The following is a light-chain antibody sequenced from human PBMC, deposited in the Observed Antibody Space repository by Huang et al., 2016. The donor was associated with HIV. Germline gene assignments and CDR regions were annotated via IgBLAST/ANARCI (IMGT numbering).Light chain of an antibody. CDR2: GSS. J-gene: IGKJ4*01. V-gene: IGKV3-15*01. Sequence: EIVMTQSPATLSVSPGQRVTLSCRANRSVSTNLAWYQQRHGQAPRLLIYGSSTRAPGIPARFSGSGSGTDFSLTSSSLQSEDFALYYGHQYNNWLLSFGGGTRV. CDR3: HQYNNWLLS. CDR1: RSVSTN.